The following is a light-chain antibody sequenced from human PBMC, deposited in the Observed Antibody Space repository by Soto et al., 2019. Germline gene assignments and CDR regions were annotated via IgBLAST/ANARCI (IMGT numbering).Light chain of an antibody. CDR3: SSYTGSSTDV. CDR2: DVS. Sequence: QSALTQPASVSGSPGQSITISCTGTSSDVGGYNYVSWYQQHPGKAPKLMIYDVSNRPSGISNRFSGSKSGNTASLTISGLQAEDEADYYCSSYTGSSTDVVGTGTKLTVL. J-gene: IGLJ1*01. V-gene: IGLV2-14*01. CDR1: SSDVGGYNY.